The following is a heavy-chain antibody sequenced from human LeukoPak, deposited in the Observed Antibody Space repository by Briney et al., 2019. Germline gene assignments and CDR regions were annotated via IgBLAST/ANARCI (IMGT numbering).Heavy chain of an antibody. J-gene: IGHJ3*02. Sequence: GGSLRLSCVASGFTCSNAWMSWVRQAPGKGLEWVGRIKSKTEGGTTDYAAPVKGRFTISRDDSKNTLYLQMNSLKTEDTAVYYCTTCFSGDYYDSSGYLPRDAFDIWGQGTMVIVSS. CDR3: TTCFSGDYYDSSGYLPRDAFDI. V-gene: IGHV3-15*01. D-gene: IGHD3-22*01. CDR1: GFTCSNAW. CDR2: IKSKTEGGTT.